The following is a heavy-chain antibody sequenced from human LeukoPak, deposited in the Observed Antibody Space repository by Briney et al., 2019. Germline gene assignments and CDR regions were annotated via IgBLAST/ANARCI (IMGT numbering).Heavy chain of an antibody. D-gene: IGHD3-10*01. CDR1: GFTFSSYS. CDR3: ARGSMVRGVTYNGMDV. Sequence: GGSLRLSCAASGFTFSSYSMNWVRQAPGKGLEWVSSISSSSSYIYYADSVKGRFTISRDNAKNSLYLQTNSLRAEDTAVYYCARGSMVRGVTYNGMDVWGQGTTVTVSS. V-gene: IGHV3-21*01. J-gene: IGHJ6*02. CDR2: ISSSSSYI.